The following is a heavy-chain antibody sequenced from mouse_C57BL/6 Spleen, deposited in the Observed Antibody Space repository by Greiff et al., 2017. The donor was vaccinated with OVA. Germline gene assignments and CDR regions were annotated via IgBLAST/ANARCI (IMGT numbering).Heavy chain of an antibody. J-gene: IGHJ4*01. CDR2: IDPGDGDT. V-gene: IGHV14-2*01. CDR3: AAGYYAMDY. Sequence: VQLLQSGAELVKPGASLKLSCTASGFNIKDYYMHWVKQRTEKGLEWIGRIDPGDGDTKYAPKFQGKATITADTSSNTDYLQLSSLPSEDTSVYYCAAGYYAMDYWGQGTSVTVSS. D-gene: IGHD4-1*01. CDR1: GFNIKDYY.